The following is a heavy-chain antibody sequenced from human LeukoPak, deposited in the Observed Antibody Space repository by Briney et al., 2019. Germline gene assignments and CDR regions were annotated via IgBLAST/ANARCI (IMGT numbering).Heavy chain of an antibody. CDR3: ARDLSSSTVAGVAPTASFDY. CDR2: ISVGGDT. V-gene: IGHV3-23*01. J-gene: IGHJ4*02. Sequence: GGSLRLSCAASRFTFSNYAMSWVRQAPGKGLEWVSAISVGGDTYYADSVRGRFTISRDSSESTLYLQMNSLRAEDKAIYYGARDLSSSTVAGVAPTASFDYWGQGTLVTVSS. D-gene: IGHD3-3*01. CDR1: RFTFSNYA.